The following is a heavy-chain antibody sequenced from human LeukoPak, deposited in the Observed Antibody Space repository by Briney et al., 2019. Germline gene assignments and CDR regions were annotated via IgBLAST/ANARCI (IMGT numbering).Heavy chain of an antibody. Sequence: PGGSLRLSCAASGFTFSSYGMHWVRQAPGKGLEWVAVISYDGSNKYYADSVKGRFTISRDNSKNTLYLQMNSLRAEDTAVYFCARDWTVTTSGGYFDLWGRGTLVTVSS. CDR2: ISYDGSNK. CDR3: ARDWTVTTSGGYFDL. D-gene: IGHD4-11*01. CDR1: GFTFSSYG. J-gene: IGHJ2*01. V-gene: IGHV3-30*03.